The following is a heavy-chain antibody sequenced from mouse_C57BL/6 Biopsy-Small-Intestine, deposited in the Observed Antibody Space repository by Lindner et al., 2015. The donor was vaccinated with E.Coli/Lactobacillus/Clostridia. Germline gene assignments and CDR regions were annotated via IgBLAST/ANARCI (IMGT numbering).Heavy chain of an antibody. V-gene: IGHV1-34*02. CDR3: AREDGYLFAS. J-gene: IGHJ2*01. CDR2: VYPNNGGT. CDR1: GYTFTDYY. D-gene: IGHD2-3*01. Sequence: VQLQESGPELVKPGDSVKMSCKASGYTFTDYYMNWVKQSHGRSLEWIGYVYPNNGGTSYNQQFKGKATLTVDTSSSTAYMELHSLTSEDSAVYYCAREDGYLFASWGQGTTLTVSS.